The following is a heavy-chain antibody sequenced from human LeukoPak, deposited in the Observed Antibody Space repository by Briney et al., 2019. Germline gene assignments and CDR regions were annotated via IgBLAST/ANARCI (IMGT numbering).Heavy chain of an antibody. D-gene: IGHD5-24*01. CDR2: KSDGGRD. CDR1: GVSFSGYY. J-gene: IGHJ1*01. CDR3: ARTTRVAPDGRAEYFQH. V-gene: IGHV4-59*01. Sequence: SETLSLTCAVYGVSFSGYYWSWIRQPPGKGLEWIGYKSDGGRDLYNPSLKSRVTISVDASEKQFSLSLRSVTAADTAMYYCARTTRVAPDGRAEYFQHWGQGTLVIVSS.